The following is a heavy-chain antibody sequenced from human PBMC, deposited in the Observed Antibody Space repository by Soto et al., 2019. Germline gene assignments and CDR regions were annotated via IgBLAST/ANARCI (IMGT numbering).Heavy chain of an antibody. CDR3: ASDNNSNDPTFHY. V-gene: IGHV4-59*01. Sequence: SETLSLTCTVSGGSTSSYYWSWIRQPPGKGLEWIGYIHYSGTMNYNPSLNSRVAISADTSKSQFSLKLSSVTAADTAVYYCASDNNSNDPTFHYWGQAIQVTVPS. CDR2: IHYSGTM. J-gene: IGHJ4*02. D-gene: IGHD1-20*01. CDR1: GGSTSSYY.